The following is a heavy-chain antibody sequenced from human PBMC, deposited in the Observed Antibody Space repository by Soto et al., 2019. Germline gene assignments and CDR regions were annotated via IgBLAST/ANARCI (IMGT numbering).Heavy chain of an antibody. CDR3: ARNMDYYYGPGSGNGHGF. D-gene: IGHD3-10*01. CDR1: GYTFTAYY. Sequence: QVQLVQSGAEVKEPGDSVRVSCEASGYTFTAYYIHWVRQAPGQGLEWMGWINPKFGDTTYAQDFQGRVYMTRDMSISTVYMELSRLTSDDTAIYYCARNMDYYYGPGSGNGHGFWGQGTTVTVFS. J-gene: IGHJ6*02. CDR2: INPKFGDT. V-gene: IGHV1-2*02.